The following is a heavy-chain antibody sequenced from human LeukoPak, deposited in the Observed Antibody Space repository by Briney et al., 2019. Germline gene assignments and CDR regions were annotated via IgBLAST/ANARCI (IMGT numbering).Heavy chain of an antibody. D-gene: IGHD5-12*01. CDR1: GGSISGYY. J-gene: IGHJ5*02. V-gene: IGHV4-59*08. CDR3: ARHGYSGYDLRLP. Sequence: SETLSLTCTVSGGSISGYYWHWIRLPPGKGLEWIGYIYYSGSTSYNPSLKSRLTISLDTSKNQFSLKLSSVTAADTAVYYCARHGYSGYDLRLPWGQGTLVTVSS. CDR2: IYYSGST.